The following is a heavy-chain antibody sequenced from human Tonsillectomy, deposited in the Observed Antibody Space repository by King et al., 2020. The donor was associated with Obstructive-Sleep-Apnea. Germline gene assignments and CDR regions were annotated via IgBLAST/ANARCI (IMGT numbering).Heavy chain of an antibody. CDR3: ARASVTGTPTPYFDF. J-gene: IGHJ4*02. Sequence: VPLQESGPGLVKPSETLSLTCTASGYSISSGYYWGWIRQPPGKGLEWIGSIYHSGSSYYTSSLKSRVSISLDTAKNQFSLNLNSVTAADTAVYYCARASVTGTPTPYFDFWGQGTLVTVSS. CDR2: IYHSGSS. CDR1: GYSISSGYY. V-gene: IGHV4-38-2*02. D-gene: IGHD1-20*01.